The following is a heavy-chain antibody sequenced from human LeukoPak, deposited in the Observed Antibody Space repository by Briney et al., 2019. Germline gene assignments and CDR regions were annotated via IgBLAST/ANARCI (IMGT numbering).Heavy chain of an antibody. Sequence: SGTLSLTCAVSGDSISRGHWWNWVRQPPGKGLEWIGEIFHTGNTNYNPSLKSQVTMSVDKSKNQFSLNLTSVTATDTAVYYCARNHDWAFDYWGQGTLATVSS. CDR2: IFHTGNT. CDR1: GDSISRGHW. D-gene: IGHD2-21*01. V-gene: IGHV4-4*02. J-gene: IGHJ4*02. CDR3: ARNHDWAFDY.